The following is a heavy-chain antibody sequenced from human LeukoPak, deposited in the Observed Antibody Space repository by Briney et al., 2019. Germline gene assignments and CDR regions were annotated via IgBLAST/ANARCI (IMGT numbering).Heavy chain of an antibody. CDR3: ARGRGSSRRYYYYGMDV. CDR1: GGTFSSYA. V-gene: IGHV1-69*01. Sequence: SEKVSCKASGGTFSSYAISWVRQAPGQGLEWMGGIIPIFGTANYAQKFQGRVTITADESTSTAYMELSSLRSEDTAVYYCARGRGSSRRYYYYGMDVWGQGATVTVSS. CDR2: IIPIFGTA. D-gene: IGHD6-13*01. J-gene: IGHJ6*02.